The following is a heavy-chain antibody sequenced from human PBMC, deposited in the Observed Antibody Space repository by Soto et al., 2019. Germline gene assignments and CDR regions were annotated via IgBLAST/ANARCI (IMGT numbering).Heavy chain of an antibody. Sequence: SETLSLTCAVYGGSFSGYYWSWIRQPPGKGLEWIGEINHSGSTNYNPSLKSRVTISVDTSKNQFSLKLSSVTAADTAVYYCARGRQVAGLHFDYWGQGTLVTV. CDR1: GGSFSGYY. CDR2: INHSGST. CDR3: ARGRQVAGLHFDY. J-gene: IGHJ4*02. V-gene: IGHV4-34*01. D-gene: IGHD6-19*01.